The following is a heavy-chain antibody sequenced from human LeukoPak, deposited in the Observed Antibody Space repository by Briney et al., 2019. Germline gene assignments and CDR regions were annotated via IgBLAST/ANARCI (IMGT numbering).Heavy chain of an antibody. CDR1: GFPFSSNC. J-gene: IGHJ4*02. V-gene: IGHV3-7*04. CDR2: IKQDGSKK. Sequence: GGSVRLSCVASGFPFSSNCMTWVRQAPGKGLEWVANIKQDGSKKSYVDSVKGRFTISRDNAKNSLYLQMNSLRAEDTAIYYCTRVGYIDEGIDYWGQGTLVTVSS. CDR3: TRVGYIDEGIDY. D-gene: IGHD5-24*01.